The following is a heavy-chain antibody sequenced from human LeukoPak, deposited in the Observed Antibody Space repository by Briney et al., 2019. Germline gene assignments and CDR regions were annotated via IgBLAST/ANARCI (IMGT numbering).Heavy chain of an antibody. J-gene: IGHJ4*02. V-gene: IGHV3-21*01. Sequence: PGGSLRLSCAASGFTFSNYNMNWVRQAPGKGLEWVSSISDTSSYIYYADSVKGRFTISRDNAKNPLYLQMNSLRAEDTAVYYCTRAGGYSYGSHYWGQGTLVTVSS. CDR1: GFTFSNYN. D-gene: IGHD5-18*01. CDR3: TRAGGYSYGSHY. CDR2: ISDTSSYI.